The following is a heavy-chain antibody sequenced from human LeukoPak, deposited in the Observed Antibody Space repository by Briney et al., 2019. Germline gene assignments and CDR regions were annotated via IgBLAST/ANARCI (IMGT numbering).Heavy chain of an antibody. CDR1: GGSVRSGGYY. V-gene: IGHV4-31*03. CDR2: IYYTGST. D-gene: IGHD4-11*01. CDR3: TRPLNTVHDTFDV. J-gene: IGHJ3*01. Sequence: SQTLSLTCTVSGGSVRSGGYYWVWIRQRPGKGLEWIGYIYYTGSTSYNPSLKSRLTIAVDTSKDQFSLKLSSVTAADTAVYYCTRPLNTVHDTFDVWGQGTMVTVSS.